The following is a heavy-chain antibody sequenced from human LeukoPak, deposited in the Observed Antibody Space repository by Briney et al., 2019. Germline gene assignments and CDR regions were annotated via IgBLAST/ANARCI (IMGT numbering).Heavy chain of an antibody. D-gene: IGHD3-22*01. CDR2: IYTSGST. J-gene: IGHJ4*02. V-gene: IGHV4-61*02. CDR3: ARDWFDSSGYLSDY. Sequence: SQTLSLTCTVSGGSISSGGYYWSWIRQHPGKGLEWIGRIYTSGSTNYNPSLKSRVTMSVDTSKNQFSLKLSSVTAADTAVYYCARDWFDSSGYLSDYWGQGTLVTVSS. CDR1: GGSISSGGYY.